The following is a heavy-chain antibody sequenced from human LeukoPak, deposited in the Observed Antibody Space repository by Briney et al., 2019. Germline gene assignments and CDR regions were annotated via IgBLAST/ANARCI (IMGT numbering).Heavy chain of an antibody. J-gene: IGHJ5*02. CDR1: GFTFSSYA. V-gene: IGHV3-30-3*01. Sequence: GGSLRLSCAASGFTFSSYAMHWVRQAPGKGLEWAAAISYDGSNKYYADSVKGRFTISRDNSKNTLYLQMNSLRAEDTAVYYCARDVVVAAANWFDPWGQGTLVTVSS. D-gene: IGHD2-15*01. CDR2: ISYDGSNK. CDR3: ARDVVVAAANWFDP.